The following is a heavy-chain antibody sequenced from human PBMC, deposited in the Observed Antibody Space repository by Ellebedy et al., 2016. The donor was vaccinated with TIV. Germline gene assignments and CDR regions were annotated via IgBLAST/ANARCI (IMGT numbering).Heavy chain of an antibody. CDR3: ARARTAYNGEWYFDY. D-gene: IGHD3-10*01. CDR2: ITVGSTYI. Sequence: PGGSLRLSCAVSGFPFSSYNMNWIRQAPGKGLEWVSSITVGSTYIYYADSVRGRFTISRDNAKNSLSLQMNSLRAEDTAVYYCARARTAYNGEWYFDYWGQGTLVTVSS. V-gene: IGHV3-21*01. CDR1: GFPFSSYN. J-gene: IGHJ4*02.